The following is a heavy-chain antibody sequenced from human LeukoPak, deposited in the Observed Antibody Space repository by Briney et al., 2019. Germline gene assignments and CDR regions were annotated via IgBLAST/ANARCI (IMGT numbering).Heavy chain of an antibody. CDR1: GGSISSYY. CDR3: AREARYDWFDP. Sequence: SETLSLTCTVSGGSISSYYWSWIRQPPGKGLEWIGYIYYSGSTNYNPSLKSRVTISVDPSKNQFSLKLSSVTAADTAVYYCAREARYDWFDPWGQGTLVTVSS. V-gene: IGHV4-59*01. CDR2: IYYSGST. D-gene: IGHD6-6*01. J-gene: IGHJ5*02.